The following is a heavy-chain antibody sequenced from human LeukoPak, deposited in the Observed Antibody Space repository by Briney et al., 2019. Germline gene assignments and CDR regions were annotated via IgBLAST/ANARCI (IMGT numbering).Heavy chain of an antibody. J-gene: IGHJ3*02. CDR3: ARPRTRSSGWYPFDAFDI. V-gene: IGHV4-34*01. CDR1: GGSISSYY. Sequence: PSETLSLTCTVSGGSISSYYWSWIRQPPGKGLEWIGEINHSGSTNYNPSLKSRVTISVDTSKNQFSLKLSSVTAADTAVYYCARPRTRSSGWYPFDAFDIWGQGTMVTVSS. D-gene: IGHD6-19*01. CDR2: INHSGST.